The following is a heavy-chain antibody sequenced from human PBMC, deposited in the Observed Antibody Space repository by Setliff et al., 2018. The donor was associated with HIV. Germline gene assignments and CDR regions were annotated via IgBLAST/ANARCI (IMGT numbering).Heavy chain of an antibody. Sequence: ASVKVSCKASGYTFSSYGISWVRQAPGQGLEWMGWISTYSDETSYAQTLQGRVTMTTDTSTSTAYMELRRLTFDDTAVYYCARDVEHMMDVWGQGTTVTVSS. CDR1: GYTFSSYG. V-gene: IGHV1-18*04. CDR3: ARDVEHMMDV. CDR2: ISTYSDET. J-gene: IGHJ6*02.